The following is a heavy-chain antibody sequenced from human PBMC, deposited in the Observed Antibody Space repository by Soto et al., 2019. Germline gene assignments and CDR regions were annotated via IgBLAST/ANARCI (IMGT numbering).Heavy chain of an antibody. CDR2: INPSGGST. V-gene: IGHV1-46*01. CDR1: GYTFTSYY. CDR3: ARGLGTMIVVVAYPQTGNFDY. J-gene: IGHJ4*02. Sequence: ASVKVSCKASGYTFTSYYMHWVRQAPGQGLEWMGIINPSGGSTSYAQKFQGRVTMTRDTSTSTVYMELSSLRSEDTAVYYCARGLGTMIVVVAYPQTGNFDYWGQGTLVTVSS. D-gene: IGHD3-22*01.